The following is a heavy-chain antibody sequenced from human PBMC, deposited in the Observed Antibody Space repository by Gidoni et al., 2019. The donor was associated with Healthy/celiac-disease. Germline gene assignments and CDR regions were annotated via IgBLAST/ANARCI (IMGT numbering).Heavy chain of an antibody. J-gene: IGHJ6*02. V-gene: IGHV1-46*01. CDR1: GYTFTSYY. Sequence: VQLVQSGAEVKKPGDSVKVSCKASGYTFTSYYMHWVRQAPGQGLEWMGIITPSGGSTSYAQKFQGRVTMTRDTSTSTVYMELSSLRSEDTAVYYCARDGEPQGMDVWGQGTTVTVSS. CDR3: ARDGEPQGMDV. D-gene: IGHD1-26*01. CDR2: ITPSGGST.